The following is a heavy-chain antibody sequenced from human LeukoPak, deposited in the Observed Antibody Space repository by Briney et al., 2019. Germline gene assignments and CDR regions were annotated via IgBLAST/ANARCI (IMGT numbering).Heavy chain of an antibody. D-gene: IGHD7-27*01. J-gene: IGHJ3*01. V-gene: IGHV3-48*02. Sequence: GGSLRHSCAAPAFPFSDFRMRWVRQAPGKGQEWVSYIDTSSSGVYYANSMMGRFTVTRDNAKNSLYLQMNGLRDEDTAVYYCAKEDDSWGPNNLDLWGQGTMVTVSS. CDR3: AKEDDSWGPNNLDL. CDR1: AFPFSDFR. CDR2: IDTSSSGV.